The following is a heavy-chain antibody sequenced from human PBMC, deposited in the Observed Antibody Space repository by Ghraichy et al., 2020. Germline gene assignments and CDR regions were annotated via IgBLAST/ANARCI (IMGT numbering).Heavy chain of an antibody. V-gene: IGHV6-1*01. Sequence: SQTLSLTCAISGDSVSSNSAAWNWIRQSPSRGLEWLGRTYYRSKWYNDYAVSVKSQITINPDTSKNQFSLQLNSVTPEDTAVYCCARGTVGYCGGDCYLSWGSYYYYHMDVWGKGTTVTVSS. D-gene: IGHD2-21*01. CDR3: ARGTVGYCGGDCYLSWGSYYYYHMDV. CDR1: GDSVSSNSAA. CDR2: TYYRSKWYN. J-gene: IGHJ6*03.